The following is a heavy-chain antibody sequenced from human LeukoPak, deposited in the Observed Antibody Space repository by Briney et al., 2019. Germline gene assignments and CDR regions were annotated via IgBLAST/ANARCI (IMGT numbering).Heavy chain of an antibody. CDR3: ARVLWFGECNFDY. Sequence: GGSLRLSCAASGFTFSSYSMNWVRQAPGKGLEWVSSISSSSSYIYYADSVKGRLTISRDNAKNSLYLQMNSLRAEDSAVYYCARVLWFGECNFDYWGQETLVTVSS. D-gene: IGHD3-10*01. CDR2: ISSSSSYI. CDR1: GFTFSSYS. J-gene: IGHJ4*02. V-gene: IGHV3-21*01.